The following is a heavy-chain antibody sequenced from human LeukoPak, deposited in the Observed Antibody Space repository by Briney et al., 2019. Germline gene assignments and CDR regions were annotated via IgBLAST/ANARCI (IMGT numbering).Heavy chain of an antibody. D-gene: IGHD2-2*02. V-gene: IGHV4-39*01. CDR2: IHFTGTT. CDR3: ARQRDTASVGAFDT. J-gene: IGHJ3*02. CDR1: GGSIRSNTNFWGWDSSSY. Sequence: SETLSLTCSVSGGSIRSNTNFWGWDSSSYWGWIRQPPGKGLEWIGSIHFTGTTYYNSSLQSRLTISVDTSKNLFSLKLTSVTATDTALYYCARQRDTASVGAFDTWGQGTMVIVSP.